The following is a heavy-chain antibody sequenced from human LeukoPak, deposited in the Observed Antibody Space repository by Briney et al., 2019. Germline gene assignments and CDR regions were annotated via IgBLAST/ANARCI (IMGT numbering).Heavy chain of an antibody. V-gene: IGHV1-69*02. Sequence: GASVKVSCKASGYTFTGYYMHWVRQAPGQGLEWMGRIIPILGIANYAQKFQGRVTITADKSTSTAYMELSSLRSEDTAVYYCASGLRGYSYGPYYYYGMDVWGQGTTVTVSS. J-gene: IGHJ6*02. D-gene: IGHD5-18*01. CDR1: GYTFTGYY. CDR2: IIPILGIA. CDR3: ASGLRGYSYGPYYYYGMDV.